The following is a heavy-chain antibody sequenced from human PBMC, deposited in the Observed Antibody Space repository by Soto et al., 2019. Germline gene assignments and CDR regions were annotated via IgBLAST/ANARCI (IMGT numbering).Heavy chain of an antibody. V-gene: IGHV4-30-2*06. CDR1: GASISYGGFS. J-gene: IGHJ4*02. CDR2: ISHLEST. CDR3: ARGGGYDTFDY. Sequence: QLQLQESGSGLVKTSETLSLTCTVSGASISYGGFSWSWIRQSPGKGLEWIGYISHLESTYFPQSFKSPLTMPIDRTRNQFALKLSSVTATDVAVYYCARGGGYDTFDYWGQEVLVTVSP. D-gene: IGHD5-12*01.